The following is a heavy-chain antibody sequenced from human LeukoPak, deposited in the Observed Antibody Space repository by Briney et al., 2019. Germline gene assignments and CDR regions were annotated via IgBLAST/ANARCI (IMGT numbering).Heavy chain of an antibody. Sequence: SETLSLTYAVSSGSNGTSNCWSWVRQPPGKGLEWIAEIHHSGSTNYNPSLKSRVTISVDKSKNQFSLKLNSVTAADTAVYYCARHGVTYFDYWGQGTLVTVSS. D-gene: IGHD4-11*01. V-gene: IGHV4-4*02. J-gene: IGHJ4*02. CDR1: SGSNGTSNC. CDR2: IHHSGST. CDR3: ARHGVTYFDY.